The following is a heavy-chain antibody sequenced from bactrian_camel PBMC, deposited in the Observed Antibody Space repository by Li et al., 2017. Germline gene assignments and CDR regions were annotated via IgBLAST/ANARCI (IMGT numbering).Heavy chain of an antibody. D-gene: IGHD5*01. V-gene: IGHV3S55*01. CDR3: AAVRSCPRGWVDRDGDFGY. CDR2: VDRDGRI. CDR1: RHRWLTYC. Sequence: HVQLVESGGGSVEAGGSLRLTCAGSRHRWLTYCMGWFRQGRGKEREGVATVDRDGRISVANSVKGRFTISKDNVKNTLYLQMNSLKTEDSGMYYCAAVRSCPRGWVDRDGDFGYWGQGTQVTVS. J-gene: IGHJ6*01.